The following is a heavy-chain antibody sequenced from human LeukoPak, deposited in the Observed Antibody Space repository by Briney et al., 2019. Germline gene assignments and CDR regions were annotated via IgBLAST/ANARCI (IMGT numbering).Heavy chain of an antibody. V-gene: IGHV3-23*01. J-gene: IGHJ4*02. CDR1: GFTLSSYA. Sequence: PGGSLRLSCAASGFTLSSYAMSWVRQAPGKGLEWVSAISGSGGSTYYADSVKGRFTIPRDNSKSTLYLQMNSLRAEDTAVYCCANPPGSAGYWGQGTLVTVSS. CDR3: ANPPGSAGY. D-gene: IGHD3-10*01. CDR2: ISGSGGST.